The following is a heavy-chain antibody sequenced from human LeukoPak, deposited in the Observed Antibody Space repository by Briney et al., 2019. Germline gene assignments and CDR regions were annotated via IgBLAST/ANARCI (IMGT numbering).Heavy chain of an antibody. J-gene: IGHJ4*02. CDR2: IYWDDDK. D-gene: IGHD3-10*01. CDR1: GFSLTTNGLA. V-gene: IGHV2-5*02. Sequence: SGPTLVNPTQTLTLTCTFSGFSLTTNGLAVGWIRQPPGKALEWLILIYWDDDKRYNPSLESRLTITKDTSKNQVVLTMTNMDPVDTGTYYCARGGSGRSLDYWGQGTLVTVSS. CDR3: ARGGSGRSLDY.